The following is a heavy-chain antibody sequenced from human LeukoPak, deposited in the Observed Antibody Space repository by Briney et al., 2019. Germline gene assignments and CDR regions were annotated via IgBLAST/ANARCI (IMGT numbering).Heavy chain of an antibody. Sequence: PGGSLRLSCAASGFTFISYWMSWVRQAPGKGLEWVANIKQDGSEKYYVGSVMGRFTISRDNAKNSLYLQMNSLRAEDTAVYYCARDLNWETYWGQGTLVSVSS. V-gene: IGHV3-7*01. CDR1: GFTFISYW. CDR2: IKQDGSEK. J-gene: IGHJ4*02. CDR3: ARDLNWETY. D-gene: IGHD7-27*01.